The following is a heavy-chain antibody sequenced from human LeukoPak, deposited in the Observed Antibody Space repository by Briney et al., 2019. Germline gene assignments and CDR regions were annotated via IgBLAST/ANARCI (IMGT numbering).Heavy chain of an antibody. CDR2: IIPIFGTA. CDR3: ARVPRDTGYYYYYGMDV. Sequence: ASVKVSCKASGGTFSSYAISWVRQAPGQGLEWMGGIIPIFGTANYAQKFQVRVMITADESTSTAYMELSSLRSEDTAGYYCARVPRDTGYYYYYGMDVWGQGTTVTVSS. CDR1: GGTFSSYA. V-gene: IGHV1-69*13. J-gene: IGHJ6*02. D-gene: IGHD2-8*02.